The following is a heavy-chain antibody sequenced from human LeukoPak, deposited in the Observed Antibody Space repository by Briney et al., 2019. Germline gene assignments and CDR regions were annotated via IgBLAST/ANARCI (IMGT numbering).Heavy chain of an antibody. D-gene: IGHD3-10*01. CDR3: ARLWFGEFGFDY. J-gene: IGHJ4*02. V-gene: IGHV3-30*02. CDR1: GFTFSSYG. CDR2: IRYDGSNK. Sequence: PGGSLRLSRAASGFTFSSYGMHWVRQAPGKGLEWVAFIRYDGSNKYYADSVKGRFTISRDNSKNTLYLQMNSLRAEDTAVYYCARLWFGEFGFDYWGQGTLVTVSS.